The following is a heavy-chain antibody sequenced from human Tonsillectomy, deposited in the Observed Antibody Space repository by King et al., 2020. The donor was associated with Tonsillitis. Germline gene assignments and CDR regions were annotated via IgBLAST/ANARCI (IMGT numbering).Heavy chain of an antibody. CDR3: ARVLVPSSGSYPAAFDI. Sequence: QLVQSGAEVKKHGASVKVSCKASGYTFTSYYMHWVQQAPGQGLEWMGIINTSGGSTSYAQKFQGRVTMTRDTYTSTVYMELSSLSSEDTAVYYCARVLVPSSGSYPAAFDIWGQGTMVTVSS. J-gene: IGHJ3*02. CDR2: INTSGGST. V-gene: IGHV1-46*03. D-gene: IGHD1-26*01. CDR1: GYTFTSYY.